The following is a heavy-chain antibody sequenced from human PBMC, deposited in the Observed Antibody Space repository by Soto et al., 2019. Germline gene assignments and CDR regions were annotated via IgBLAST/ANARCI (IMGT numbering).Heavy chain of an antibody. CDR3: ARGEVGKGFRRDYYYGMDV. Sequence: QVQLVQSGAEVKKPGSSVKVSCKASGGTFSSYAISWVRQAPGQGLEWMGGIIPIFGTANYAQKFQGRVTITADESTRTAYMELSSLRAEDTAVYYCARGEVGKGFRRDYYYGMDVWGQGTTVTVSS. V-gene: IGHV1-69*01. J-gene: IGHJ6*02. D-gene: IGHD1-26*01. CDR2: IIPIFGTA. CDR1: GGTFSSYA.